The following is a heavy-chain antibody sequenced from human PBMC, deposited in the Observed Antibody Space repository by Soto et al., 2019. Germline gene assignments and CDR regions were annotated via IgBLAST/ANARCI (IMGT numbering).Heavy chain of an antibody. D-gene: IGHD3-10*01. CDR2: ISSSSSYI. V-gene: IGHV3-21*03. CDR3: TRDRFGGRNPYYGMDV. Sequence: PGWSLRLACAGSGFSFRSYRVPWVFQAPGKGLEWVSSISSSSSYIYAASVKGRFTISRDDSKSIAYLQMNSLKTEDKAVYYCTRDRFGGRNPYYGMDVWGQGTTVTVSS. J-gene: IGHJ6*02. CDR1: GFSFRSYR.